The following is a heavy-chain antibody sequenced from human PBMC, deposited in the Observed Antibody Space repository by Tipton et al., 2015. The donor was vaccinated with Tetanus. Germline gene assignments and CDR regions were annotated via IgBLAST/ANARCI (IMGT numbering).Heavy chain of an antibody. CDR1: GGSLNSGTFY. Sequence: TLSLTCTVSGGSLNSGTFYWDWIRQPPGKGLEWIGNIYYNGNALENPSLKGRVTLSLDKTKNQISLKLTSVTAADTAVYFCARSADNWFDPWGQGTLVTVSS. CDR3: ARSADNWFDP. J-gene: IGHJ5*02. V-gene: IGHV4-39*01. CDR2: IYYNGNA.